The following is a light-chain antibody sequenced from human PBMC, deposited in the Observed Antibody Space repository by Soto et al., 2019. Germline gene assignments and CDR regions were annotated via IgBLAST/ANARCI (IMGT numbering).Light chain of an antibody. CDR3: QHYADSPHT. Sequence: LAPGEGATLSCRASQSVRSGSLAWYQQKPGQAPRLLIYGASSRATDIPDRFSGSGYGTDFILTISRLEPEDFAVYYCQHYADSPHTFGQGTKVDIK. CDR2: GAS. J-gene: IGKJ2*01. V-gene: IGKV3-20*01. CDR1: QSVRSGS.